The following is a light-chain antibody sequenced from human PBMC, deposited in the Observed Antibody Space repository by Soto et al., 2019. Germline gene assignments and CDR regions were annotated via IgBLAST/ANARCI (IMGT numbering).Light chain of an antibody. CDR3: QQTHAVPLT. CDR2: GAS. V-gene: IGKV1-39*01. Sequence: DVQMTQAPSSLSASVADRVTITCRASQPISNYLNWYQQKAGEAPKVLIFGASSLQSGVPSKFSGSGYGTDFTLIINNLHPDDFATYYCQQTHAVPLTFGQGTRLEIK. CDR1: QPISNY. J-gene: IGKJ5*01.